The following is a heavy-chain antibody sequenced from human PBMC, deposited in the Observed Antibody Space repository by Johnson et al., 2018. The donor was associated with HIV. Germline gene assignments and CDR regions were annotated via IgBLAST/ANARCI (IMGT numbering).Heavy chain of an antibody. J-gene: IGHJ3*02. V-gene: IGHV3-7*01. Sequence: EVQLVESGGGLVQPGGSLRLSCAASGFTFSSYWMSWVRQAPGKGLEWVANIKQDGSEKYYVDSVKGRFTISRDNAKNSLYLQMNSLRAEDTAVYYCARDRGVFWNNDYKGDAFDIWGQGTMVTVSS. CDR3: ARDRGVFWNNDYKGDAFDI. CDR1: GFTFSSYW. CDR2: IKQDGSEK. D-gene: IGHD3-3*01.